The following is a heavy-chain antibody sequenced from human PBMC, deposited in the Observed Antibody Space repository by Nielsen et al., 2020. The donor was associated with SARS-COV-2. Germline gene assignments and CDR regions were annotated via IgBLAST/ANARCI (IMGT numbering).Heavy chain of an antibody. D-gene: IGHD2-15*01. CDR1: GFTFSPYG. CDR3: AKDWTAIVVVPSGGVDY. Sequence: SLNISCAASGFTFSPYGMHLVRQAPGKGLEWVAAISYDGSNKYYVDSVKGRFTISRDNSKNTLYLQMSSLREEDTAVYYCAKDWTAIVVVPSGGVDYWGQGTLVTVSS. V-gene: IGHV3-30*18. J-gene: IGHJ4*02. CDR2: ISYDGSNK.